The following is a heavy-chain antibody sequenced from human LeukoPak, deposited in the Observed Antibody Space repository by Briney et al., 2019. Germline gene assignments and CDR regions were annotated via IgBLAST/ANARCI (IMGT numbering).Heavy chain of an antibody. CDR3: ARVRHSNYGEFDY. Sequence: GGSLRLSCAASGFTVSSNYMSCVRQAPGKGLEWVSVIYSGGSTYYADSVKGRFTISRDNSKNTLYLQMNSLRAEDTAVYYCARVRHSNYGEFDYWGQGTLVTVSS. J-gene: IGHJ4*02. CDR1: GFTVSSNY. D-gene: IGHD4-11*01. V-gene: IGHV3-66*01. CDR2: IYSGGST.